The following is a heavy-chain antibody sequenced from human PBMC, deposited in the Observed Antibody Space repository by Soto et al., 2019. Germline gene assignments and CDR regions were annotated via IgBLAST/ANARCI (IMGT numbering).Heavy chain of an antibody. Sequence: QVKLVQSGAEVKKPGASVKVSGKASGYTFTSYGISWVRQAPGQGLEWMGWISAYNGNTNYAQKLQGRVTMTTDTSTRTAYMELRSLRSDDTAVYYCARDVGQYSSGWRGAVGWGQGTLVTVSS. V-gene: IGHV1-18*01. CDR1: GYTFTSYG. CDR2: ISAYNGNT. D-gene: IGHD6-19*01. J-gene: IGHJ4*02. CDR3: ARDVGQYSSGWRGAVG.